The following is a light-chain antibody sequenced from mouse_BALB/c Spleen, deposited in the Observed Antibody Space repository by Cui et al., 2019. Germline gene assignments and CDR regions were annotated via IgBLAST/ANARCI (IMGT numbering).Light chain of an antibody. CDR3: LQYDEFPLT. Sequence: DIKMTQSPSSMYASLGERVTITCKASQDINSYLSWFQQKPGKSPKTLIYRANRLVDGVPSRFSGSGSGQDYSLTISILEYEDMGIYYCLQYDEFPLTFGAGTKLELK. CDR1: QDINSY. J-gene: IGKJ5*01. CDR2: RAN. V-gene: IGKV14-111*01.